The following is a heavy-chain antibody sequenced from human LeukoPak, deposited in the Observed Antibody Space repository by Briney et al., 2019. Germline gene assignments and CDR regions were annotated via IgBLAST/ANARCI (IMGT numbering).Heavy chain of an antibody. Sequence: GGSLRLSRPASGCIFSDHAMNWVRQAPGKGLEWVSIISARDGRTYYADSVKGRFTISRDNSKNTLYLQMNSLRVEDTAMYYCAKDRNDWKQGIDAWGQGTLVTVST. J-gene: IGHJ5*02. CDR2: ISARDGRT. CDR1: GCIFSDHA. D-gene: IGHD1-1*01. CDR3: AKDRNDWKQGIDA. V-gene: IGHV3-23*01.